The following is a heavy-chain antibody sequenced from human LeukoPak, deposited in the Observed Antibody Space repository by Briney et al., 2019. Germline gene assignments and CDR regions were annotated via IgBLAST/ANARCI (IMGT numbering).Heavy chain of an antibody. CDR3: ARDGGGYDSRFDY. V-gene: IGHV3-48*03. Sequence: GGSLRLSCAASGFTFSSYEMNWVRQAPGKGLEWVSYISSSGSTIYYADSVKGRFTISRDNSKNTLYLQMNSLRAEDTAVYYCARDGGGYDSRFDYWGQGTLVTVSS. D-gene: IGHD5-12*01. CDR1: GFTFSSYE. J-gene: IGHJ4*02. CDR2: ISSSGSTI.